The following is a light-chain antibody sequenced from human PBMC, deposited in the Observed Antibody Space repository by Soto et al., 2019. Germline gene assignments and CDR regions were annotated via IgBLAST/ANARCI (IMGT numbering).Light chain of an antibody. CDR3: QQYGSPPLT. V-gene: IGKV3-20*01. CDR2: DAS. CDR1: QSVGNNY. J-gene: IGKJ4*01. Sequence: EIVLTQSPGTLSLSPGERATLSCRASQSVGNNYLAWYQQKPGQAPRFLIYDASSRATGIPDRFSGSGSGTDFTLTISRLEPEDFAVYYCQQYGSPPLTFGGGTKVDIK.